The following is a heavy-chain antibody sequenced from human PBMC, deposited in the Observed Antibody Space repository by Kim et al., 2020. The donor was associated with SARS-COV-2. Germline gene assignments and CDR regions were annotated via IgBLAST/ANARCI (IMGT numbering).Heavy chain of an antibody. CDR3: ARGPVWSGYYYYFDY. CDR1: GYTFTSYD. Sequence: ASVKVSCKASGYTFTSYDINWVRQAIGQGLEWMGWMNPNSANTGYAQKFQGRVTMTSNTSISTAYMELSSLRSEDTAVYFCARGPVWSGYYYYFDYWAQGTLVTVSS. CDR2: MNPNSANT. J-gene: IGHJ4*02. D-gene: IGHD3-3*01. V-gene: IGHV1-8*01.